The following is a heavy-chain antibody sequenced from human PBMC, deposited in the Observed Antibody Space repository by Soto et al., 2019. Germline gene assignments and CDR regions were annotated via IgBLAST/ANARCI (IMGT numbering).Heavy chain of an antibody. D-gene: IGHD2-2*01. Sequence: GGSLRLSCAASGFTFSSYWMSWVRQAPGKGLEWVANIKQDGSEKYYVDSVKGRFTISRDNAKNSRYLQMNSLRAEDTAVYYCARDAVEPYCSSTSCNFYYYYGMDVWGQGTTVTVSS. CDR3: ARDAVEPYCSSTSCNFYYYYGMDV. J-gene: IGHJ6*02. CDR1: GFTFSSYW. CDR2: IKQDGSEK. V-gene: IGHV3-7*05.